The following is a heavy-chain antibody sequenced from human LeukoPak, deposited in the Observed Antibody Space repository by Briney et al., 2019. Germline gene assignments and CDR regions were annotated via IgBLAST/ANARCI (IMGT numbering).Heavy chain of an antibody. V-gene: IGHV4-34*01. D-gene: IGHD3-16*01. CDR2: INRSGST. CDR1: GGSFSRYY. CDR3: ASITFGGVLDY. Sequence: PSETLSLTCAVYGGSFSRYYWTWIRQPPGKGLEWIGEINRSGSTNYNPSLKSRVTLSVDTSKKQFSLNLNSVTAADTAVYYCASITFGGVLDYWGQGTPVTVSS. J-gene: IGHJ4*02.